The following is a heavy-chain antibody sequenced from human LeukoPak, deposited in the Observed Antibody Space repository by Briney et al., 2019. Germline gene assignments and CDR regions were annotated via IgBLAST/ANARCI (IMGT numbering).Heavy chain of an antibody. CDR3: ARARKYCSSTSCRRYFDL. D-gene: IGHD2-2*01. CDR1: GYTFTSYD. V-gene: IGHV1-8*03. CDR2: MNPNSGNT. Sequence: ASVKVSCKASGYTFTSYDINWVRQATGQGLEWMGWMNPNSGNTGYAQKFQDRVTITRNTSISTAYMELSSLRSEDTAVYYCARARKYCSSTSCRRYFDLWGRGTLVTVSS. J-gene: IGHJ2*01.